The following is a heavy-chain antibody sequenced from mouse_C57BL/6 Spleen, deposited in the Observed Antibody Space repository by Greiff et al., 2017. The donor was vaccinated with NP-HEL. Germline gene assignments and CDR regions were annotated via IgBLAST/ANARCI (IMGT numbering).Heavy chain of an antibody. CDR2: IYPGDGDT. J-gene: IGHJ4*01. Sequence: VKLMESGPELVKPGASVKISCKASGYAFSSSWMNWVKQRPGKGLEWIGRIYPGDGDTNYNGKFKGKATLTADKSSSTAYMQLSSLTSEDSAVYFCVGDYPYYAMDYWGQGTSVTVSS. V-gene: IGHV1-82*01. CDR1: GYAFSSSW. CDR3: VGDYPYYAMDY. D-gene: IGHD2-4*01.